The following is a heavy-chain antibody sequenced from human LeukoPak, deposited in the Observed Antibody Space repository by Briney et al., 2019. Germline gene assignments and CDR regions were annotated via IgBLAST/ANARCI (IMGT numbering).Heavy chain of an antibody. D-gene: IGHD5-18*01. J-gene: IGHJ6*02. V-gene: IGHV4-59*08. CDR1: GGSISSYY. Sequence: SETLSLTCTVSGGSISSYYWNWIRQPSGKGLEWIGYINYSGSTNYNPSLKSRVTISVDTSKNQFSLKLSSVIASDTAVYYCVSGKSGFSYGYEVHYYYGMDVWGQGTTVTISS. CDR3: VSGKSGFSYGYEVHYYYGMDV. CDR2: INYSGST.